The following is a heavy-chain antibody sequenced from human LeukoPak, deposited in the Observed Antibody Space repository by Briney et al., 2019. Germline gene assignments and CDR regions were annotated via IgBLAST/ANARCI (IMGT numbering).Heavy chain of an antibody. Sequence: GGSLRLSCAASGFTFSTYSMNWVRQAPGKGLEWLSYISSDSGTIYYADSVKGRFTISRDNAKNSVFLQMNSLRGEDTAVYYCARGGSYWGNYFDYWGQGTLVTVSS. CDR3: ARGGSYWGNYFDY. CDR1: GFTFSTYS. J-gene: IGHJ4*02. D-gene: IGHD1-26*01. CDR2: ISSDSGTI. V-gene: IGHV3-48*01.